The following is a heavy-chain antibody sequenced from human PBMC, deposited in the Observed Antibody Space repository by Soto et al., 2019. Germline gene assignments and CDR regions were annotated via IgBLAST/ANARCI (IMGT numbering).Heavy chain of an antibody. V-gene: IGHV3-30*03. D-gene: IGHD2-15*01. CDR1: GFTFSNNG. J-gene: IGHJ4*02. CDR3: AMDLYGGSSRFDY. CDR2: ISSDGSKK. Sequence: QVQLVESGGGVVQPGRSLRLSCVASGFTFSNNGIHWVRQAPGKGLEWVAVISSDGSKKYYADSVKGRFTISRDNSKNTPYLQMNSLRAADTAVYYCAMDLYGGSSRFDYWGQGTLVTVSS.